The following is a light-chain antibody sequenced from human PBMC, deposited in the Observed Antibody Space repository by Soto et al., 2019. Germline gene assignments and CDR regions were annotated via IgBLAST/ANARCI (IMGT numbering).Light chain of an antibody. CDR2: GNS. J-gene: IGLJ2*01. V-gene: IGLV1-40*01. CDR1: SSNIGAGYD. Sequence: QSVLTQPPSVSGAPGQRVTISCTGSSSNIGAGYDVHWYQQLPGTAPKLLIYGNSNRPSGVPDRFSGSKSGTSASLAITGLQAEDEADYYGQSYDSSLSGHVVFGGGTKLTV. CDR3: QSYDSSLSGHVV.